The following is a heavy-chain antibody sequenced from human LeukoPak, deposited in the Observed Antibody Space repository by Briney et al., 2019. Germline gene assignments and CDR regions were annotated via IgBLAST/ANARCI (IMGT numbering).Heavy chain of an antibody. CDR1: RFAFNHQS. Sequence: GGSLRLSCPSCRFAFNHQSMHWVRQAPGKGLEWLAVITYDGKVQHYTDSVKGRFTVSRYNYKKTLYLQMISLRPEDTAFHYCDGVERVGGTYYPDLWGRGTLVTVSS. CDR2: ITYDGKVQ. V-gene: IGHV3-30*04. D-gene: IGHD1-1*01. CDR3: DGVERVGGTYYPDL. J-gene: IGHJ5*02.